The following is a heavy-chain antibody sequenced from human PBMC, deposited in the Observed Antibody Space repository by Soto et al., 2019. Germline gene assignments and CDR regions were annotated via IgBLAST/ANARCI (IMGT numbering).Heavy chain of an antibody. Sequence: GGSLRLSCAASGFTFSSYGMHWVRQAPGKGLEWVAVIWYDGSNKYYADSVKGRFTISRDNSKNTLYLQMNSLRAEDTAVYYCARAHGDYESNGFDYWGQGTLVTVS. D-gene: IGHD4-17*01. CDR3: ARAHGDYESNGFDY. CDR2: IWYDGSNK. V-gene: IGHV3-33*01. J-gene: IGHJ4*02. CDR1: GFTFSSYG.